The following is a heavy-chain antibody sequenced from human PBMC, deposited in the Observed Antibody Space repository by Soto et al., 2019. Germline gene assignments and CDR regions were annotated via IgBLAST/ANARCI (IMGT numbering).Heavy chain of an antibody. J-gene: IGHJ3*02. CDR3: ARDRVGANDWAFDI. CDR2: ISAYNGNT. V-gene: IGHV1-18*01. CDR1: GYTFTSYG. D-gene: IGHD1-26*01. Sequence: GASVKVSCKASGYTFTSYGISWVRQAPGQGLEWMGWISAYNGNTNYAQKLQGRVTMTTDTSTSTAYMELRSLRSDDTAVCYCARDRVGANDWAFDIWGQGTRVTVSS.